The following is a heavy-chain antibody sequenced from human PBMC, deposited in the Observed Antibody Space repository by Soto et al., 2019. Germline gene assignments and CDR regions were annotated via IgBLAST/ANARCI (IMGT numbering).Heavy chain of an antibody. V-gene: IGHV2-5*02. CDR2: IYWDDDK. CDR1: GFSLSTSGVG. Sequence: QITLKESGPTLVKPTQTLTLTCTFSGFSLSTSGVGVGWIRQPPGKALEWLALIYWDDDKRYSPSLKSRLTITKDPSQXQVVLTMTNMDPVDTATYYCAHRRSTYYYDSTFDPWGQGTLVTVSS. J-gene: IGHJ5*02. CDR3: AHRRSTYYYDSTFDP. D-gene: IGHD3-22*01.